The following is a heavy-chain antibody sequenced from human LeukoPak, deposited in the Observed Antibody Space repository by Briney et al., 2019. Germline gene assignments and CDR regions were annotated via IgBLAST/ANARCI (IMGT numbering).Heavy chain of an antibody. CDR2: ISGSGGST. D-gene: IGHD3-22*01. V-gene: IGHV3-23*01. J-gene: IGHJ3*02. CDR3: AKDLDYDSSGYYYGDAFDI. CDR1: GFTFSNYW. Sequence: GGSLRLSCGASGFTFSNYWMSWVRQAPGKGLEWVSAISGSGGSTNYADSVKGRFTISRDNSKNTLYLQVNSLRAEDTAVYYCAKDLDYDSSGYYYGDAFDIWGQGTMVTVSS.